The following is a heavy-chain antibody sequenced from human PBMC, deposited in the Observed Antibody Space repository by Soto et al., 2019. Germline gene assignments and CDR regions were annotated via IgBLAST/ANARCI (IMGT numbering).Heavy chain of an antibody. J-gene: IGHJ6*02. CDR3: ARYKAAAGYYYYYGMDV. Sequence: GASVKVSCKASGGTFSSYAISWVRQAPGQGLEWMGGIIPIFGTANYAQKFQGRVTITADGSTSTAYMELSSLRSEDTAVYYCARYKAAAGYYYYYGMDVWGQGTTVTVSS. CDR2: IIPIFGTA. D-gene: IGHD6-13*01. V-gene: IGHV1-69*13. CDR1: GGTFSSYA.